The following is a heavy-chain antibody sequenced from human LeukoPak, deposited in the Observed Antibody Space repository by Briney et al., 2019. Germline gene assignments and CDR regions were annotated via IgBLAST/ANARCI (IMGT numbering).Heavy chain of an antibody. CDR3: AKARYSGYYSPGGLD. Sequence: GGALRLSCAASGFTFSSYGMHWVRQAPGKGLEWVAVISYDGSNKYYADSVKGRFTISRDNSKNTLYLQMNSLRAEDTAVYYCAKARYSGYYSPGGLDWGQGTLVTVSS. CDR2: ISYDGSNK. J-gene: IGHJ4*02. V-gene: IGHV3-30*18. CDR1: GFTFSSYG. D-gene: IGHD5-12*01.